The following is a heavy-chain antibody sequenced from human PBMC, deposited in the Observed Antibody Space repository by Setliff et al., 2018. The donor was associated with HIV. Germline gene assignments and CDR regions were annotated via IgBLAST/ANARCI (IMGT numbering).Heavy chain of an antibody. CDR1: GYTFTGYY. J-gene: IGHJ5*02. CDR2: INPNSGGT. D-gene: IGHD6-13*01. V-gene: IGHV1-2*02. Sequence: ASVKVSCKASGYTFTGYYMHWVRQAPGQGLEWMGWINPNSGGTNYAQKFQGRVTITADESTSTAYMELSSLRSDDTAVYYCARDFSGQQLVGGWFDPWGREPWSPSPQ. CDR3: ARDFSGQQLVGGWFDP.